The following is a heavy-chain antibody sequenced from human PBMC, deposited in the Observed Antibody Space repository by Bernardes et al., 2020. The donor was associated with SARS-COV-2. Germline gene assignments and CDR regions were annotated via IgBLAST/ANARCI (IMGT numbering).Heavy chain of an antibody. CDR3: ARRSASNWSHDY. Sequence: GGSLRLSCAASGLTVDTSYMTWVRQAPGKGLEWVSVIYRGGATYYADSVKGRFTISRDNSKNTLYLQMNSLRPEDTALYYCARRSASNWSHDYWGQGTLVTVSS. V-gene: IGHV3-66*02. D-gene: IGHD6-13*01. J-gene: IGHJ4*02. CDR2: IYRGGAT. CDR1: GLTVDTSY.